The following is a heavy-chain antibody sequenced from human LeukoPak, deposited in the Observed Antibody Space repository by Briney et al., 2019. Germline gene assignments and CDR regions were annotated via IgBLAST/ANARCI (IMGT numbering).Heavy chain of an antibody. CDR1: GFTFSSYS. CDR2: ISSSSSYI. D-gene: IGHD2-2*02. Sequence: GGSLRLSCAASGFTFSSYSMNWVRQAPGKGLEWVSSISSSSSYIYYADSVKGRFTISRDNSKNTLYLQMNSLRAEDTAVYYCARTATAIVPFDYWGQGTLVTVSS. J-gene: IGHJ4*02. V-gene: IGHV3-21*01. CDR3: ARTATAIVPFDY.